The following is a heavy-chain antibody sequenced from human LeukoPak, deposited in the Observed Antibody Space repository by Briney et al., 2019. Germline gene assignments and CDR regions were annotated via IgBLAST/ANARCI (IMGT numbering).Heavy chain of an antibody. Sequence: GGSLRLSCAASRFIFSSYHMHWVRQPPGKGLEWVSSISSSNSFIYYADSMKGRFPISRDNAKNSLYLQMNSLRAEDTAVYYCARGSTYYDSSGQVPFDYWGQGTLVTVSS. CDR2: ISSSNSFI. V-gene: IGHV3-21*01. D-gene: IGHD3-22*01. CDR3: ARGSTYYDSSGQVPFDY. CDR1: RFIFSSYH. J-gene: IGHJ4*02.